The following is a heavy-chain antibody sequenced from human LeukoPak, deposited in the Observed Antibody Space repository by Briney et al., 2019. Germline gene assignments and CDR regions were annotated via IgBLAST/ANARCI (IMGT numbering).Heavy chain of an antibody. Sequence: PGGSLRLSCAASGFTFSSYAMHWVRQAPGKGLEWVAVISYDGSNKYYADSVKGRFTISRDNSKNTLYLQMNSLRAEDTAVYYCARLSIAARHYYYYGMDVWGQGTTVTVSS. J-gene: IGHJ6*02. CDR3: ARLSIAARHYYYYGMDV. CDR1: GFTFSSYA. V-gene: IGHV3-30-3*01. CDR2: ISYDGSNK. D-gene: IGHD6-6*01.